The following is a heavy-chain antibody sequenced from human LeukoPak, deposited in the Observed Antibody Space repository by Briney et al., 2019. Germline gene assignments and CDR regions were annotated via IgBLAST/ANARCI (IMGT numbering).Heavy chain of an antibody. CDR3: ARGGSYYYGSELDY. CDR1: GYTFTGYY. V-gene: IGHV1-2*02. J-gene: IGHJ4*02. D-gene: IGHD3-10*01. Sequence: RASVKVSCKACGYTFTGYYMHWVRQAPGQGLEWMGWINPNSGGANYAQKFQGRVTMTRDTSISTAYMELSRLRSDDTAVYYCARGGSYYYGSELDYWGQGTLVTVSS. CDR2: INPNSGGA.